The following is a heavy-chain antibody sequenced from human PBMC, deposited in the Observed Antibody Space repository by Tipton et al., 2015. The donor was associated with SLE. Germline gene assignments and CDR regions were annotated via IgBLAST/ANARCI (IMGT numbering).Heavy chain of an antibody. CDR1: GGSISSGGYY. J-gene: IGHJ3*02. CDR3: GRAPWILYAFDI. CDR2: IYCSGST. Sequence: TLSLTCTVSGGSISSGGYYWSWIRQHPGKGLEWIGYIYCSGSTYYNPSLKSRVTISVDTSKNQFSLKLSSVTAADTAVYYCGRAPWILYAFDIWGQGTMVTVSS. D-gene: IGHD5-12*01. V-gene: IGHV4-31*03.